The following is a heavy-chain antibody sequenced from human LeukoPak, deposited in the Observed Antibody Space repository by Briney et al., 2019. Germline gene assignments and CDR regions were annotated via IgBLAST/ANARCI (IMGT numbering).Heavy chain of an antibody. Sequence: ASVKVSCKASGYTFTSYGISWVRQAPGQGLEWMGWISAYNGNTSYAQKLQGRVTMTTGTSTSTAYMELRSLRSDDTAVYYCARAPYYYDSSGYYLLVWGQGTLVTVSS. CDR2: ISAYNGNT. V-gene: IGHV1-18*01. J-gene: IGHJ4*02. D-gene: IGHD3-22*01. CDR3: ARAPYYYDSSGYYLLV. CDR1: GYTFTSYG.